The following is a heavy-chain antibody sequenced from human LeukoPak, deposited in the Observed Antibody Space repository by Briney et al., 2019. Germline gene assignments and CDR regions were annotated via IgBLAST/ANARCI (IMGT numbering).Heavy chain of an antibody. CDR3: ARDLLEYSSSSSYFDY. D-gene: IGHD6-6*01. CDR2: TYYRSKWYN. CDR1: GDSVSSNSAA. V-gene: IGHV6-1*01. J-gene: IGHJ4*02. Sequence: SQTLSLTCAISGDSVSSNSAAWNWIRQSPSRGLEWLGRTYYRSKWYNDYAVSVKSRITINPDTSKNQFSLQLNSVTPEDTAVYYCARDLLEYSSSSSYFDYWGQGTLVTVSS.